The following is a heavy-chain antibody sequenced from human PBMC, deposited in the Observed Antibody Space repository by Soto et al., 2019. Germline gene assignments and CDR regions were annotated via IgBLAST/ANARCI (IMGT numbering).Heavy chain of an antibody. Sequence: QVQLVESGGGVVQPGRSLRLSCAASGFTFSSYGMHWVRQAPGKGLEWVAVIWYDGSNKYYADSVKGRFTISRDNSKNTLYLQMNSLRAEDTAVYGCTRGTLSDYYYYMDVWGKGTTVTVSS. V-gene: IGHV3-33*01. J-gene: IGHJ6*03. CDR2: IWYDGSNK. CDR3: TRGTLSDYYYYMDV. CDR1: GFTFSSYG.